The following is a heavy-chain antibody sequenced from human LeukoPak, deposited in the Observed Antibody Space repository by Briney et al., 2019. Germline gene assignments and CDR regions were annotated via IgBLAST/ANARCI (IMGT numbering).Heavy chain of an antibody. D-gene: IGHD3-9*01. J-gene: IGHJ5*02. CDR2: ISWDGGST. CDR3: AKDNEYYDILTGYYRWFDP. Sequence: GGSLRLSCAASGFTFDDYTMHWVHQAPGKGLEWVSLISWDGGSTYYADSVKGRFTISRDNSKNSLYLQMNSLRTEDTALYYCAKDNEYYDILTGYYRWFDPWGQGTLVTVSS. V-gene: IGHV3-43*01. CDR1: GFTFDDYT.